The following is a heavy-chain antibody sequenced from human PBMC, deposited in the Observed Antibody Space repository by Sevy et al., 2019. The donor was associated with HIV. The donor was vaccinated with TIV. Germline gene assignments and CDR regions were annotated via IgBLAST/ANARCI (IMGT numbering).Heavy chain of an antibody. CDR3: AKDMPSGGYYYYMDV. D-gene: IGHD6-6*01. CDR1: GFTFDDYA. V-gene: IGHV3-43D*04. J-gene: IGHJ6*03. Sequence: GGSLRLSCAASGFTFDDYAMHCVRQAPGKGLEWVSLISWDGGSTYYADSVKGRFTISRDNSKNSLYLQMNSLRAEDTALYYCAKDMPSGGYYYYMDVWGKGTTVTVSS. CDR2: ISWDGGST.